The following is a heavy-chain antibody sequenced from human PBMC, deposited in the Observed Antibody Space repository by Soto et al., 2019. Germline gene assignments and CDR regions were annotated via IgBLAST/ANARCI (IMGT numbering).Heavy chain of an antibody. D-gene: IGHD2-15*01. CDR2: IIPIFGTA. J-gene: IGHJ4*02. V-gene: IGHV1-69*13. Sequence: GASVKVSCKASGGTFSSYAISWVRQAPGQGLEWMGGIIPIFGTANYAQKSQGRVTITADESTSTAYMELSSLGSEDTAVYYCARDRYCSGGSCYSLGYWGQGTLVTVSS. CDR1: GGTFSSYA. CDR3: ARDRYCSGGSCYSLGY.